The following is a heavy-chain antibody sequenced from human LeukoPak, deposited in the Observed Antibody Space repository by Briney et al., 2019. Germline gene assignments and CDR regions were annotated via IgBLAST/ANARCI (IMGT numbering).Heavy chain of an antibody. D-gene: IGHD5-18*01. CDR2: MSPNSGNT. V-gene: IGHV1-8*03. CDR3: ARVGSYGYKSVDY. CDR1: GYTFTSYG. Sequence: ASVKVSCKASGYTFTSYGINWVRPAAGQGLEWMGWMSPNSGNTGYAQSFQGRVTITRNTSISTAYMELSSLRSEDTAVYYCARVGSYGYKSVDYWGQGTLVTVSS. J-gene: IGHJ4*02.